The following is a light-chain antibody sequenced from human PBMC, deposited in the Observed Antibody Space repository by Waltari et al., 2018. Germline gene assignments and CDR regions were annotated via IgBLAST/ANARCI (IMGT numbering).Light chain of an antibody. CDR1: SSNIGAGYA. V-gene: IGLV1-40*01. CDR3: QSYDSRLRAWV. CDR2: GKS. J-gene: IGLJ3*02. Sequence: QSVLTQPPSVSGAPGQRVTISCTGSSSNIGAGYAVHWYRHLPETAPKLLIYGKSNRPSGVPDRFSASKSGASASLAITGLQAEDEADYYCQSYDSRLRAWVFGGGTQLTVL.